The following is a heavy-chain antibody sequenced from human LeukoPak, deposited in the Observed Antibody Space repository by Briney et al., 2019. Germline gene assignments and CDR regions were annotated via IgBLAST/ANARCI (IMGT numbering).Heavy chain of an antibody. CDR2: INPNSGGT. CDR3: ARDLAIVGAASIDY. V-gene: IGHV1-2*02. Sequence: ASVKVSCKASGYTFTCYYMHWVRQAPGQGLGWMGWINPNSGGTNYAQKFQGRVTMTRDTSISTAYMELSRLRSDDTAVYYCARDLAIVGAASIDYWGQGTLVTVSS. CDR1: GYTFTCYY. D-gene: IGHD1-26*01. J-gene: IGHJ4*02.